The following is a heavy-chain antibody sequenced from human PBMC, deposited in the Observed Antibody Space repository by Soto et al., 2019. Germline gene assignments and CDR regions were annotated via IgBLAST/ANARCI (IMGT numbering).Heavy chain of an antibody. Sequence: QVQLVESGGGVVQPGRSLRLSCAASGFTFSSYGMHWVRQAPGKGLEWVAVIWYDGSNKYYADSVKGRFTISRDNSKNTLYVKRNGRGAEDTAVFYWGRGGSSSWYLPFDYGGRGTLVTVSS. V-gene: IGHV3-33*01. CDR1: GFTFSSYG. D-gene: IGHD6-13*01. J-gene: IGHJ4*02. CDR3: GRGGSSSWYLPFDY. CDR2: IWYDGSNK.